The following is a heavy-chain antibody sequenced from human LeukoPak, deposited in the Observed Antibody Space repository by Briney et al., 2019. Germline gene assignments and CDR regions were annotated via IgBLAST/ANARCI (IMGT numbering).Heavy chain of an antibody. CDR1: GVSISSSSYS. Sequence: SETLCLTCTVSGVSISSSSYSWGWIPQPPGKGLEWIGSIYYSGSTYYNPSLKSRITISVDTSKNQFSLKLSSVTAADTAVYYCARDRGNRLSTTVAGDWYFDLWGRGTLVTVSS. V-gene: IGHV4-39*07. D-gene: IGHD4-23*01. J-gene: IGHJ2*01. CDR2: IYYSGST. CDR3: ARDRGNRLSTTVAGDWYFDL.